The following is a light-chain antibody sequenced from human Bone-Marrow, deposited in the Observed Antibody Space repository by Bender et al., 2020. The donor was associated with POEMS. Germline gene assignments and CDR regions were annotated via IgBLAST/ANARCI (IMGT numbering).Light chain of an antibody. J-gene: IGLJ3*02. V-gene: IGLV3-10*01. CDR1: NIRSKS. CDR3: YSTDTSGDQKV. CDR2: EDT. Sequence: SYVVTQPPSVSVAPGQTARMTCEGNNIRSKSVNWYQLKPGQAPVVVIYEDTKRPSGIPERFSGSSSGTMATLTISGAQVEDEADYYCYSTDTSGDQKVFGGGTKLTVL.